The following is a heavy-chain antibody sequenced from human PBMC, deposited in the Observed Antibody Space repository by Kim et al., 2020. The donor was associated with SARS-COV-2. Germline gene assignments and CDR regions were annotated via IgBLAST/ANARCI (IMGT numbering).Heavy chain of an antibody. V-gene: IGHV3-74*01. CDR3: AVSPVDGLDV. Sequence: SADSAKGRFTISRDNARNTLYLQINSLRHEDTAVYYCAVSPVDGLDVWGQGTTVTVSS. J-gene: IGHJ6*02.